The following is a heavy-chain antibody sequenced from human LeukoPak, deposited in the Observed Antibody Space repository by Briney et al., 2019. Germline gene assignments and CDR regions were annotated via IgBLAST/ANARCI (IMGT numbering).Heavy chain of an antibody. V-gene: IGHV3-11*05. CDR1: GFTFSDYY. Sequence: GRCLRLSCAASGFTFSDYYMSWIRRAPGKGLEWVSYISSTSSYINYADSVKGRFTISRDNAKNSLFLQMNSLRAEDTAVYYCARVSQWLVPYWGQGTLVTVSS. CDR2: ISSTSSYI. D-gene: IGHD6-19*01. CDR3: ARVSQWLVPY. J-gene: IGHJ4*02.